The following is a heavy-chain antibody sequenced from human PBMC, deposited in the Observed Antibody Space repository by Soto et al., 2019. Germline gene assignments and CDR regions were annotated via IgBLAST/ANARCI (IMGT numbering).Heavy chain of an antibody. CDR2: IYPGDSAT. V-gene: IGHV5-51*01. CDR1: GDPFTRDW. Sequence: KVSHTGSGDPFTRDWIGWVPQLQEKGLGLMGIIYPGDSATRYSPSFQGQVTISADKSISTAYLQWSSLKASDTAMYYCARQGGEYDYDSSGYFLTARDAFDSWGQGTRVTGS. J-gene: IGHJ3*02. CDR3: ARQGGEYDYDSSGYFLTARDAFDS. D-gene: IGHD3-22*01.